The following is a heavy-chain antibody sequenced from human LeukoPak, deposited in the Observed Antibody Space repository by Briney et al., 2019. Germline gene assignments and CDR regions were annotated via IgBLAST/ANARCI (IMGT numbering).Heavy chain of an antibody. V-gene: IGHV1-69*01. J-gene: IGHJ5*02. CDR2: IIPIFGTA. D-gene: IGHD3-10*01. CDR1: GGTFSSYG. Sequence: GASVTVSCKASGGTFSSYGISWVRQAPGQGLEWMGGIIPIFGTANYAQKFQGRVTITADESTSTAYTELSSLRSEDTAVYYCASVFTGALWFDPWGQGTLVTVSS. CDR3: ASVFTGALWFDP.